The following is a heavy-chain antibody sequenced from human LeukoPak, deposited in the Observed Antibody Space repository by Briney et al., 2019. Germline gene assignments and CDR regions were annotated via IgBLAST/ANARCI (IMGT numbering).Heavy chain of an antibody. CDR3: ARSRGYFDY. D-gene: IGHD5/OR15-5a*01. V-gene: IGHV4-61*01. CDR1: GGSISSGSYY. J-gene: IGHJ4*02. Sequence: SETLSLTCTVSGGSISSGSYYWSWIRQPPGKGLEWIGYIYYSGSTNYNPSLKSRVIISVDTSKNQFSLKLSSVTAADTAVYYCARSRGYFDYWGQGTLVTVSS. CDR2: IYYSGST.